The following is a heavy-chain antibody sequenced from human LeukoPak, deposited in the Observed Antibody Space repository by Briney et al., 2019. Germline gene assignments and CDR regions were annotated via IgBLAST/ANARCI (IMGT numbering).Heavy chain of an antibody. CDR2: IYYSGST. V-gene: IGHV4-59*08. CDR1: GGSISSYY. J-gene: IGHJ4*02. Sequence: SETLSLTCTVSGGSISSYYWSWIRQPPGKGLEWIGYIYYSGSTYNNPSLRSRVTISVDTSKNQFSLKLSSVTTADTAVYYCARISVAAGQDYFDYWGQGTLVTVSS. CDR3: ARISVAAGQDYFDY. D-gene: IGHD2-15*01.